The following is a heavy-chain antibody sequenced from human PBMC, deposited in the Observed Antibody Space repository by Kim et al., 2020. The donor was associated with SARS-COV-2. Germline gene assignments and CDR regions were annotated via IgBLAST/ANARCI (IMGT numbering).Heavy chain of an antibody. D-gene: IGHD4-17*01. Sequence: GGSLRLSCAASGFTFSGSAMHWVRQASGKGLEWVGRIRSKANSYATAYAASVKGRFTISRDDSKNTAYLQMNSLKTEDTAVYYCTRRTVNNLDYWGQGTLVTVSS. V-gene: IGHV3-73*01. CDR2: IRSKANSYAT. CDR3: TRRTVNNLDY. J-gene: IGHJ4*02. CDR1: GFTFSGSA.